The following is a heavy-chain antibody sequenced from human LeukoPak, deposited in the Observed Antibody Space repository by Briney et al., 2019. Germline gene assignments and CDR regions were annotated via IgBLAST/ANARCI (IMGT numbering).Heavy chain of an antibody. CDR3: ARVSWFPGTSYYYMDV. V-gene: IGHV4-39*07. D-gene: IGHD1-1*01. CDR1: GGSISSSSYY. CDR2: IYYSGST. Sequence: SETLSLTCTVSGGSISSSSYYWGWIRQPPGKGLEWIGSIYYSGSTYYNPSLKSRVTISVDTSKNQFSLKLSSVTAADTAVYYCARVSWFPGTSYYYMDVWDKGTTVTVSS. J-gene: IGHJ6*03.